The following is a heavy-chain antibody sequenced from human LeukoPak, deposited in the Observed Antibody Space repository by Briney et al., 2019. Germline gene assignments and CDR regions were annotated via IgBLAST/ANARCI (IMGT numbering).Heavy chain of an antibody. D-gene: IGHD4-17*01. Sequence: PGRSLRLSCAASGFTVSTYGMHWIRQAPGRGLEWVAFFWYDGTDAFYGDSVKGRFTITRDNSQNTLYLQMNSLRVEGTAVYYCAKVMGDYGPGEFDLWGRGTLVTVSS. CDR1: GFTVSTYG. J-gene: IGHJ2*01. V-gene: IGHV3-33*03. CDR3: AKVMGDYGPGEFDL. CDR2: FWYDGTDA.